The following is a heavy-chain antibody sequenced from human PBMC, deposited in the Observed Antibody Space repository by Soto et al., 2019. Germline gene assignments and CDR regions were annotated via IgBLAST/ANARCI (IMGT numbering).Heavy chain of an antibody. CDR1: GYTFTSYG. D-gene: IGHD3-22*01. J-gene: IGHJ4*02. V-gene: IGHV1-18*01. Sequence: GASVKVSFKASGYTFTSYGISWVRQAPGQGLEWMGWISAYNGNTNYAQKLQGRVTMTTDTSTSTAYMELRSLRSDDTAVYYCARVAGTMIVVVTQDYDYWGQGTLVTVSS. CDR3: ARVAGTMIVVVTQDYDY. CDR2: ISAYNGNT.